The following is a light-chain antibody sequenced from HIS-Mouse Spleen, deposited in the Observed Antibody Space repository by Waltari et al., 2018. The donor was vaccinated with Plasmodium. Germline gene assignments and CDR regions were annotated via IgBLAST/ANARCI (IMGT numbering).Light chain of an antibody. Sequence: QSVLTQPPSVSAAPGQKVTISCSGSSSNIGNNYVSWYQQLPGTAPKLLIYDNNKRPSGIPARFSGSKSGTSATLGITGLQTGDEADYYCGTCDSSLSAGVVFGGGTKLTVL. CDR2: DNN. J-gene: IGLJ2*01. CDR3: GTCDSSLSAGVV. CDR1: SSNIGNNY. V-gene: IGLV1-51*01.